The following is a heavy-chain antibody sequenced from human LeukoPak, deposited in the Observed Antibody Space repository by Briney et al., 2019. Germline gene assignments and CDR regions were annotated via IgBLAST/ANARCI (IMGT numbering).Heavy chain of an antibody. CDR3: ARRGLMVRGDDY. CDR1: GFTFSDYY. V-gene: IGHV3-11*06. J-gene: IGHJ4*02. D-gene: IGHD3-10*01. CDR2: ISSSSSYT. Sequence: GGSLRLSCAASGFTFSDYYMTWIRQAPGKGLEWVSYISSSSSYTNYADSVKGRFTISRDNGKNSLYLQMNNLRAEDTAVYYRARRGLMVRGDDYWGQGTLVTVSS.